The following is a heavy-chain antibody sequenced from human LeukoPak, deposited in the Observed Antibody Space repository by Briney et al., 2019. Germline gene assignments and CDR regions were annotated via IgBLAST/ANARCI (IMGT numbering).Heavy chain of an antibody. CDR1: GGSISSGGYY. V-gene: IGHV4-31*03. CDR3: ARISCSLGNCSFFDS. CDR2: IYYSGST. D-gene: IGHD2-15*01. Sequence: PSETLSLTCTVSGGSISSGGYYWSWIRQHPGKGLEWIGYIYYSGSTYYNPSLKSRVTISVDTSKNQFSLKLSSVTAADTAVYFCARISCSLGNCSFFDSWGQGTLVTVSS. J-gene: IGHJ4*02.